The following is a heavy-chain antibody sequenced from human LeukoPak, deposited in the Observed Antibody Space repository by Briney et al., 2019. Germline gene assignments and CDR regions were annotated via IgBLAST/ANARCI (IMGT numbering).Heavy chain of an antibody. J-gene: IGHJ4*02. V-gene: IGHV6-1*01. Sequence: SQTLSLTCAISGDSVSSNSVAWNWIRQSPSRGLEWLGRTYFRSKWYNDYVVSVKSRITINPDTSRNQFSLQLSSVTPEDTAVYYCARGWFNFHFWGQGTLITVSS. CDR2: TYFRSKWYN. D-gene: IGHD3-10*01. CDR3: ARGWFNFHF. CDR1: GDSVSSNSVA.